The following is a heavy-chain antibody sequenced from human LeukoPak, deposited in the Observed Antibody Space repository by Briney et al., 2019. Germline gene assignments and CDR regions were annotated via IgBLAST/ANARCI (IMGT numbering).Heavy chain of an antibody. CDR1: RFTFSNYA. CDR3: AKEAGGRPNWFDP. V-gene: IGHV3-30-3*01. D-gene: IGHD3-16*01. J-gene: IGHJ5*02. CDR2: ISYDASNK. Sequence: PGRSLRLSCAASRFTFSNYAMYWVRQAPGKGLEWVAVISYDASNKYYADSVKGRFTISRDNSKNTLYLQMNSLRAEDTAVYYCAKEAGGRPNWFDPWGQGTLVTVSS.